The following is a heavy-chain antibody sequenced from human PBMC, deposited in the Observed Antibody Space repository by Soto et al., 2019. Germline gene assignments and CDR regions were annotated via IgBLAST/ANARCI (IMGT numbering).Heavy chain of an antibody. V-gene: IGHV1-69*13. CDR3: ARGAAMVVYYFDY. CDR1: GGTFSSYA. D-gene: IGHD5-18*01. CDR2: IIPIFGTA. J-gene: IGHJ4*02. Sequence: ASVKVSCKASGGTFSSYAISWVRQAPGQGLEWMGGIIPIFGTANYAQKFQGRVTITADESTSTAYMELSSLRSEDTAVYYCARGAAMVVYYFDYWGQGTLVTAPQ.